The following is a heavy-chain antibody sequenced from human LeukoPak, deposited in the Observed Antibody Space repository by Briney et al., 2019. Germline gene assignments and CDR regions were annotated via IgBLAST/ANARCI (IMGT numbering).Heavy chain of an antibody. CDR3: ARERGSSGYVHY. Sequence: PSETLSLTCAVYGGSFSGYYWSWIRQPPGKGLEWIGEINHSGSTNYNPSLKSRVTISVDTSKNQFSLKLSSVTAADTAVYYCARERGSSGYVHYWGQGTLVTVSS. D-gene: IGHD6-19*01. CDR2: INHSGST. CDR1: GGSFSGYY. V-gene: IGHV4-34*01. J-gene: IGHJ4*02.